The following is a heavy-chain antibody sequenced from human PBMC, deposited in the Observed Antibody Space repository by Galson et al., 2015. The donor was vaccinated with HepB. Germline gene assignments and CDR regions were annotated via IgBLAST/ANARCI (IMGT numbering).Heavy chain of an antibody. Sequence: SLRLSCAASGFTFSSYAMHWVRQAPGKGLEWVAVISYDGSNKYYADSVKGRFTISRDNSKNTLYLQMNSLRAEDTAVYYCARAIQLWLNGMDVWGQGTLVTVSS. CDR2: ISYDGSNK. J-gene: IGHJ6*02. D-gene: IGHD5-18*01. CDR1: GFTFSSYA. CDR3: ARAIQLWLNGMDV. V-gene: IGHV3-30-3*01.